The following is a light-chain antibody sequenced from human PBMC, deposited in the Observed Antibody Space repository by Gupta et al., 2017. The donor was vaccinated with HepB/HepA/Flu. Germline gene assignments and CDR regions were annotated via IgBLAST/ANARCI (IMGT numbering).Light chain of an antibody. CDR1: QSVNSN. V-gene: IGKV3-15*01. J-gene: IGKJ4*01. Sequence: DIVMTQSPATLSVSPGERATLSCRASQSVNSNLAWYQQKPGQAPRLLIYGASTRATGVPARSMGSRSGTEFMLIIISLQSEDVAVYYCQQYHYGHPLTFGGGTKVEIE. CDR2: GAS. CDR3: QQYHYGHPLT.